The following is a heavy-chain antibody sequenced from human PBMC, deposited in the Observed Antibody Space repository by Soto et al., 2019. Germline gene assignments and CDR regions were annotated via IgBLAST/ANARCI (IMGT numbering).Heavy chain of an antibody. J-gene: IGHJ4*02. CDR3: ARDGEKDLEWHTGPFGY. D-gene: IGHD3-3*01. CDR1: GYTFTSYG. CDR2: ISAYNGNT. V-gene: IGHV1-18*01. Sequence: ASVKVSCKASGYTFTSYGISWVRQAPGQGLEWMGWISAYNGNTNYAQKLQGRVTMTTDTSTSTAYMELRSLRSDDTAVYYCARDGEKDLEWHTGPFGYWGQGTLVTVSS.